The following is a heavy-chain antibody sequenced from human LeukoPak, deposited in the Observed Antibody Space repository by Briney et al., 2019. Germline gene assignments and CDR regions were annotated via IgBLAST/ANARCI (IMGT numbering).Heavy chain of an antibody. D-gene: IGHD6-13*01. CDR2: IYSSGST. CDR3: ASRIATAGSVDY. Sequence: PGGSLRLSCAASGFTVSSNYMSWVRQAPGKGLEWVSVIYSSGSTYYAGSVKGRFTISRDNSKNTLHLQMNTLRAEDTAVYYCASRIATAGSVDYWGQGTLVTVSS. J-gene: IGHJ4*02. CDR1: GFTVSSNY. V-gene: IGHV3-53*01.